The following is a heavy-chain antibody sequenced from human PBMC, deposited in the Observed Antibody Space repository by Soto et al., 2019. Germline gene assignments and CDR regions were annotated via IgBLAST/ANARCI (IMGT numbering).Heavy chain of an antibody. V-gene: IGHV4-4*02. CDR1: GDSVSNGNW. J-gene: IGHJ4*02. D-gene: IGHD3-16*01. CDR2: IHQSGDT. CDR3: ATRTSVFGIVTFY. Sequence: QVQLTESGPGLVTPWGTLSLTCAVSGDSVSNGNWWCWVRQPPGRGLEWVGEIHQSGDTNYNPSLKSRVTVSADRSNNQYSLRLNSVTAADTAMYYCATRTSVFGIVTFYWGQGILVTVSS.